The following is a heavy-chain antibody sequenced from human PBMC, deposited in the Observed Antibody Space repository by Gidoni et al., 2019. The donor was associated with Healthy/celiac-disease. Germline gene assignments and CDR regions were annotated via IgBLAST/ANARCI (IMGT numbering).Heavy chain of an antibody. CDR3: AKDFADFWPSFMGWV. Sequence: EVQLVESGGVLVQPGRSRRLACAASGFNFDAYAMHWVRPAPGKGLEWVSGISWNSGSIGYADSVKCRFTISRDNAKNSLYLQMNSLRAEDTALYYCAKDFADFWPSFMGWVWGQGTTVTVSS. CDR1: GFNFDAYA. D-gene: IGHD3-3*01. V-gene: IGHV3-9*01. J-gene: IGHJ6*02. CDR2: ISWNSGSI.